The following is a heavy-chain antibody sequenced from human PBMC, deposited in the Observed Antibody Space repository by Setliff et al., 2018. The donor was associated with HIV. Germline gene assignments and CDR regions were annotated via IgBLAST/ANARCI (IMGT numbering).Heavy chain of an antibody. V-gene: IGHV1-18*01. CDR2: ISAYNGNT. D-gene: IGHD1-1*01. J-gene: IGHJ4*02. CDR3: ARRARESTALHSDWNDVLFFDY. CDR1: GYTFTSYV. Sequence: ASVKVSCKASGYTFTSYVMHWVRQAPGQRLEWMGWISAYNGNTNYAQKLQGRVTMTTDTSTSTAYMELRSLRSDDTAVYYCARRARESTALHSDWNDVLFFDYWGQGTLVTVSS.